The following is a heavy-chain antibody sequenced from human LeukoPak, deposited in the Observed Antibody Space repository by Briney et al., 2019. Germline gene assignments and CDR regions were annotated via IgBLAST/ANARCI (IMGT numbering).Heavy chain of an antibody. V-gene: IGHV4-59*08. J-gene: IGHJ4*02. D-gene: IGHD4-17*01. CDR1: GDSLSICY. CDR3: ARRLGLTAVTEYYFDY. CDR2: ISYSGST. Sequence: PSETLSLTCTLSGDSLSICYWSWIRQPPGKGLEWIGYISYSGSTDYNPSLKSRVTISVDTSKNQFSLKLSSVTAADTAVYYCARRLGLTAVTEYYFDYWGQGTLVTVSS.